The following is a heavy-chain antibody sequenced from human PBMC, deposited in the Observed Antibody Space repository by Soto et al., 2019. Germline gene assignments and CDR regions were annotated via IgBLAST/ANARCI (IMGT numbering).Heavy chain of an antibody. CDR3: ARHRTSGGYYYDSSGYYPPGAFDI. J-gene: IGHJ3*02. CDR1: GGSISSSSYY. D-gene: IGHD3-22*01. Sequence: QLQLQESGPGLVKPSETLSLTCTVSGGSISSSSYYWGWIRQPPGKGLEWIGSIYYSGSTYYNPYLKSRVTISVDTSKNQFSLKLSSVTAADTAVYYCARHRTSGGYYYDSSGYYPPGAFDIWGQGTMVTVSS. V-gene: IGHV4-39*01. CDR2: IYYSGST.